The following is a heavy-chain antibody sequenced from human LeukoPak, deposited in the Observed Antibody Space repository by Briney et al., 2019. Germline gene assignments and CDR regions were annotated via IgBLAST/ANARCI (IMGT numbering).Heavy chain of an antibody. CDR3: ARGGSSWYERLDYFDY. CDR2: ISDSGVAT. D-gene: IGHD6-13*01. Sequence: GGSLRLSCAASGFTFTSFAMSWVRQAPGKGLEWVSIISDSGVATYYADSVKGRFTISRDNSENTLYLQMNSLRAEDTAVYYCARGGSSWYERLDYFDYWGQGTLVTVSS. J-gene: IGHJ4*02. CDR1: GFTFTSFA. V-gene: IGHV3-23*01.